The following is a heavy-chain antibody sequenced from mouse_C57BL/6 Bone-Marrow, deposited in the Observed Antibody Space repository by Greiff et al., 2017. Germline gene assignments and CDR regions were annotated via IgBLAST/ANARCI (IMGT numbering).Heavy chain of an antibody. J-gene: IGHJ2*01. Sequence: VQLQQSGAELVKPGASVKLSCTASGFNIKDYYIHWVKQRTEQGLEWIGRIDPEDGETKYAPKFQDKATITADTSYKTAYLQLSSLTSEDTAVYYCTRSLIYYGTNYWGQGTTLTVSS. CDR2: IDPEDGET. V-gene: IGHV14-2*01. CDR1: GFNIKDYY. D-gene: IGHD1-2*01. CDR3: TRSLIYYGTNY.